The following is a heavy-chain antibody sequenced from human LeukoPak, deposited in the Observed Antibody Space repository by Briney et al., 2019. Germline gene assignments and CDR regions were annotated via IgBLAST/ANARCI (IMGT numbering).Heavy chain of an antibody. Sequence: PSETLSLTCTVSGGSISSYYWSWIRQPPGKGLEWIGYIYYSGSTNYNPSLKSRVTISVDTSKNQFSLKLSSVTAADTVVYYCARSYYDYVWGSYRREYFYGMDVWGQGTTVTVSS. J-gene: IGHJ6*02. CDR3: ARSYYDYVWGSYRREYFYGMDV. CDR2: IYYSGST. CDR1: GGSISSYY. V-gene: IGHV4-59*08. D-gene: IGHD3-16*02.